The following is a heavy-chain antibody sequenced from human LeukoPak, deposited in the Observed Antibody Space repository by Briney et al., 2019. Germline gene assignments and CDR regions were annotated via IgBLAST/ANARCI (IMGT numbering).Heavy chain of an antibody. V-gene: IGHV3-20*04. CDR1: GFNFDDYG. Sequence: GGSLRLSCAASGFNFDDYGMTWVRQAPGEGLEWVSGISWNGGSTAYVDSVKGRFTISRDNAKNSLYLQMNSLRGEDTALFYCARGSGSYSTYFDFWGQGTLVTVSS. J-gene: IGHJ4*02. CDR3: ARGSGSYSTYFDF. CDR2: ISWNGGST. D-gene: IGHD1-26*01.